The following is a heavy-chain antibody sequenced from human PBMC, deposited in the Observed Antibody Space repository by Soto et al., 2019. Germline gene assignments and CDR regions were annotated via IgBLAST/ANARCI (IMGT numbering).Heavy chain of an antibody. CDR3: AASAPPATNYYYAIDV. CDR1: GGSVRRGSFD. Sequence: LALLCSGSGGSVRRGSFDWSWVRRRPGKGVGWRGYFYDSGSTNYNPSLRRRVTMSVDTSKNQFSLKLSSVPAADTAVYYCAASAPPATNYYYAIDVWGQGTTVTVSS. D-gene: IGHD5-12*01. J-gene: IGHJ6*02. V-gene: IGHV4-61*01. CDR2: FYDSGST.